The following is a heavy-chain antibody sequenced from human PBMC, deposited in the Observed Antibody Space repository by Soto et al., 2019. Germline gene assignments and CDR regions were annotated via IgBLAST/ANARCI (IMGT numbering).Heavy chain of an antibody. Sequence: SVKVSCKASGLTFTSSAMQWVRQARGQRLEWIGWIVVGSGNTNYAQKFQERVTITRDMSTSTAYMELSSLRSEAAAVYYCEADLQQLARTAFDTWCQGAMVTLS. CDR1: GLTFTSSA. V-gene: IGHV1-58*02. J-gene: IGHJ3*02. D-gene: IGHD6-13*01. CDR2: IVVGSGNT. CDR3: EADLQQLARTAFDT.